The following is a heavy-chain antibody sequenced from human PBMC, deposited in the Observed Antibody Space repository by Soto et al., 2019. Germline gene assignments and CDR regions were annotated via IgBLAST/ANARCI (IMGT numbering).Heavy chain of an antibody. CDR2: ISGSGGST. CDR1: GFTFSSYA. D-gene: IGHD6-6*01. CDR3: SKGYSSSPRVYFDY. J-gene: IGHJ4*02. Sequence: GGSLRLSCAASGFTFSSYAMSWVRQAPGKGLEWVSAISGSGGSTYYADSVKGRFTISRDNSKNTLYLQMNSLRAEDTAVYYCSKGYSSSPRVYFDYWGQGTLVTVSS. V-gene: IGHV3-23*01.